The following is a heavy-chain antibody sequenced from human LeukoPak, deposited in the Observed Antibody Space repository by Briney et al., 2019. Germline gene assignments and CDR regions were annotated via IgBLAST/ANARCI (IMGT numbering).Heavy chain of an antibody. V-gene: IGHV3-11*04. CDR1: GFTFSDYY. CDR3: ARGLYYGSGSYYMDV. Sequence: GGSLRLSCAASGFTFSDYYMSWIRQAPGKGLEWVSTIKGIGPTTYYADSLKGRFTISRDNAKNSLFLQMSSLRADDTAIYYCARGLYYGSGSYYMDVWGKGTTVTIPS. D-gene: IGHD3-10*01. J-gene: IGHJ6*03. CDR2: IKGIGPTT.